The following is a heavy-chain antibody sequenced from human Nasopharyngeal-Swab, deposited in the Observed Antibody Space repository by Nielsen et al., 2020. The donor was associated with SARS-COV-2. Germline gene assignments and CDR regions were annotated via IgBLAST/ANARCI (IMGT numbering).Heavy chain of an antibody. J-gene: IGHJ3*02. V-gene: IGHV4-30-2*01. Sequence: WIRQHPGQGLEWIGYIYHSGSTYYNPSLKSRVTISVDRSKNQFSLKLSSVTAADTAVYYCARRSDCSSTSCRSAFDIWGQGTMVTVSS. CDR2: IYHSGST. CDR3: ARRSDCSSTSCRSAFDI. D-gene: IGHD2-2*01.